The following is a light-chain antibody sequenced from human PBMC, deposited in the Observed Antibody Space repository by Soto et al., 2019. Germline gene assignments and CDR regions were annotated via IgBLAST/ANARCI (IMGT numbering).Light chain of an antibody. CDR3: QQYHSWPHT. CDR1: QSVTTN. CDR2: GAS. Sequence: ETVLTQSPATLSVSPGERATFSCKASQSVTTNLAWYQQKPGQVPRLLIYGASTRASGIPARFSGSGSGTELTLSISSLQSEDFAIYHCQQYHSWPHTFGQGTKLEIK. J-gene: IGKJ2*01. V-gene: IGKV3-15*01.